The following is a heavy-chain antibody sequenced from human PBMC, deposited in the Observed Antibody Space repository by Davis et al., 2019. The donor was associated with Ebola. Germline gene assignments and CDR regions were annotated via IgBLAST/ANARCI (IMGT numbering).Heavy chain of an antibody. J-gene: IGHJ4*02. CDR2: IIPILGPG. CDR3: AREGGYSSGWPYFDN. D-gene: IGHD6-19*01. V-gene: IGHV1-69*06. CDR1: GGTFSSHA. Sequence: KVSCKASGGTFSSHAISWVRQAPGQGLEWMGGIIPILGPGNYGQKFQGRVTITADKSTSTAYMELSSLRYEDTAVYYCAREGGYSSGWPYFDNWGQGTLVTVSS.